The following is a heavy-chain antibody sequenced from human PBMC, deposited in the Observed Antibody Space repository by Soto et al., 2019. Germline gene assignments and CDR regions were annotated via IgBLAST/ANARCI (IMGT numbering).Heavy chain of an antibody. D-gene: IGHD3-3*01. Sequence: SETLSLTCTVSGGSISSYYWSWIRQPPGKGLEWIGYIYYSGSTNYNPSLKSRVTISVDTSKNQFSLKLSSVTAADTAVYYCARTRITIFGVVEPGSWFDPWGQGTLVTVSS. V-gene: IGHV4-59*01. J-gene: IGHJ5*02. CDR1: GGSISSYY. CDR2: IYYSGST. CDR3: ARTRITIFGVVEPGSWFDP.